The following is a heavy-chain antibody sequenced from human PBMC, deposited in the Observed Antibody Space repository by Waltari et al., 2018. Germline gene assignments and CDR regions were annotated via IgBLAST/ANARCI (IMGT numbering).Heavy chain of an antibody. CDR1: GFTFSSYA. J-gene: IGHJ3*02. CDR3: ARDGLIYTVRAFDI. V-gene: IGHV3-30-3*01. Sequence: QVQLVESGGGVVQPGRSLRLSCAASGFTFSSYAMHWVRQAPGKGLEWVAVISYDGSNKYYADSGKGRFTISRDNSKNTLYLQMNSLRAEDTAVYYCARDGLIYTVRAFDIWGQGTMVTVSS. CDR2: ISYDGSNK. D-gene: IGHD3-16*01.